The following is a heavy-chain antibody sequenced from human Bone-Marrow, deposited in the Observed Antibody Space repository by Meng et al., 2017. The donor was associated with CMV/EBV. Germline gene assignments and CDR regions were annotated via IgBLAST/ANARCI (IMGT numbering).Heavy chain of an antibody. D-gene: IGHD1-7*01. J-gene: IGHJ4*02. CDR1: GYTFTSYG. V-gene: IGHV1-18*01. Sequence: ASVLASCKASGYTFTSYGISWVRQAPGQGLEWMGWISAYNGNTNYAQKLQGRVTMTTDTSTSTAYMELRSLRSDDTAVYYGAGLTFNWNYAEDLDYRGQGTLVTVSS. CDR3: AGLTFNWNYAEDLDY. CDR2: ISAYNGNT.